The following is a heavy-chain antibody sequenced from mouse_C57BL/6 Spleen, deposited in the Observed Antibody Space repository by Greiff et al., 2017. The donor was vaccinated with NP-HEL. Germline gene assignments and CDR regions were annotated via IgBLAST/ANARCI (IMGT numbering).Heavy chain of an antibody. CDR1: GYTFTDYE. J-gene: IGHJ4*01. CDR2: IDPETGGT. CDR3: TRRYYSNLYAMDY. Sequence: QVQLQQSGAELVRPGASVTLSCKASGYTFTDYEMHWVKQTPVHGLEWIGAIDPETGGTAYNQKFKGKAILTAEKSSSTAYMERRSLTSEDSAVYYCTRRYYSNLYAMDYWGQGTSVTVSS. V-gene: IGHV1-15*01. D-gene: IGHD2-5*01.